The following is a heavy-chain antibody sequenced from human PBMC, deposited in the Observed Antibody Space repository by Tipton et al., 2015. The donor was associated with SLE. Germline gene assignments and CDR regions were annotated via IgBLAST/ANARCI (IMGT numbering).Heavy chain of an antibody. CDR1: RFTFSSYG. CDR3: AKGPYSSSLNWFDP. CDR2: IWYDGSNK. D-gene: IGHD6-13*01. J-gene: IGHJ5*02. V-gene: IGHV3-30*18. Sequence: SLRLSCAASRFTFSSYGMHWVRQAPGKGLDWVAVIWYDGSNKYYADSVKGRFTISRDNSKNTLYLQMNSLRAEDTAVYYCAKGPYSSSLNWFDPWGQGTLVTVSS.